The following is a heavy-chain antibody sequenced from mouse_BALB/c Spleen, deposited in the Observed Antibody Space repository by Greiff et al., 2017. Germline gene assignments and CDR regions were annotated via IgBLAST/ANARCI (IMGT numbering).Heavy chain of an antibody. J-gene: IGHJ2*01. CDR2: ISYSGST. D-gene: IGHD1-2*01. V-gene: IGHV3-2*02. CDR1: GYSITSDYA. CDR3: AREAYYYGYDY. Sequence: VQLQQSGPGLVKPSQSLSLTCTVTGYSITSDYAWNWIRQFPGNKLEWMGYISYSGSTSYNPSLKSRISITRDTSKNQFFLQLNSVTTEDTATYYCAREAYYYGYDYWGQGTTLTVSS.